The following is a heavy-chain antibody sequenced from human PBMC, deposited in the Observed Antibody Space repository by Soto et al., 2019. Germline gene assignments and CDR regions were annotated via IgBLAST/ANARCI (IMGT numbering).Heavy chain of an antibody. V-gene: IGHV3-7*05. CDR3: ARHRTVGAAVDY. Sequence: WGSLRLSCAGSGFTFSSYWMTWVRQAPGKGLEWVANIKQDGSEKYYEDSVKGRFAISRDNAENSVYLQMTSLKTEDTAVYFCARHRTVGAAVDYWGQGTLVTVSS. CDR2: IKQDGSEK. CDR1: GFTFSSYW. J-gene: IGHJ4*02. D-gene: IGHD1-26*01.